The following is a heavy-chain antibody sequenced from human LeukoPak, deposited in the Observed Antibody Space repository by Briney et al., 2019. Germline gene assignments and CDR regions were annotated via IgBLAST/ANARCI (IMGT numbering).Heavy chain of an antibody. J-gene: IGHJ4*02. CDR2: TIPIFGIA. CDR1: GGTFSSYA. V-gene: IGHV1-69*04. CDR3: ARDREWLQSHYFDY. Sequence: SVKVSCKASGGTFSSYAISWVRQAPGQGLEWMGRTIPIFGIANYAQKFQGRVTITVDKSTSTAYMELSSLRSEDTAVYYCARDREWLQSHYFDYWGQGTLVTVSS. D-gene: IGHD5-24*01.